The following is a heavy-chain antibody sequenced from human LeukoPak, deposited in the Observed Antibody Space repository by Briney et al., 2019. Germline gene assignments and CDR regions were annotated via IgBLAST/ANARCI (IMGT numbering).Heavy chain of an antibody. CDR2: INHSGTT. D-gene: IGHD1-26*01. Sequence: SETLSLTCGVYGGSFSGSYWTWIRQSPGKGLEWIGEINHSGTTNYNPSLKSRLTMSVDTSKKEFSLRLNSVTTADTAVYFCAREEVGARPYFDYWGQGIQVTVSS. J-gene: IGHJ4*02. CDR1: GGSFSGSY. CDR3: AREEVGARPYFDY. V-gene: IGHV4-34*01.